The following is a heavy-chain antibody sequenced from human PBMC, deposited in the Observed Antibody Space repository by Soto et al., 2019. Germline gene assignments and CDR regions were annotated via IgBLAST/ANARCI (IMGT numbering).Heavy chain of an antibody. J-gene: IGHJ4*02. CDR2: IEHSGST. V-gene: IGHV4-34*01. D-gene: IGHD1-26*01. Sequence: QVQLQQWGAGLLKPSETLSLTCAVHGASFSGYSWCWIRQPPGKGLEWIWDIEHSGSTNYNSSLMSRVTISLDTSKSHFSLKLNSVTAADTAVYYCAGVGANRTDYWGQGTLVTVSS. CDR3: AGVGANRTDY. CDR1: GASFSGYS.